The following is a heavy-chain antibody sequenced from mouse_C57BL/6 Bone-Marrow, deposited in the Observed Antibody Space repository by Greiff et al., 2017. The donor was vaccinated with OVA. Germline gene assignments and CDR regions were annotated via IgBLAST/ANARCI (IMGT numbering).Heavy chain of an antibody. D-gene: IGHD1-1*01. CDR1: GYTFTSYG. J-gene: IGHJ2*01. V-gene: IGHV1-81*01. Sequence: ESGAELARPGASVKLSCKASGYTFTSYGISWVKQRTGQGLEWIGEIYPRSGNTYYNEKFKGKATLTADKSSSTAYMELRSLTSEDSAVYFCARGSGSSYFDYWGQGTTLTVSS. CDR2: IYPRSGNT. CDR3: ARGSGSSYFDY.